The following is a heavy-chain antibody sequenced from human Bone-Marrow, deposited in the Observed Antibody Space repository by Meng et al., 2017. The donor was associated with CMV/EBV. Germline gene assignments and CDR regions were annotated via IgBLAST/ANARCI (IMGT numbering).Heavy chain of an antibody. CDR1: GFSLSTSGVG. D-gene: IGHD3-10*01. CDR3: ALEFDAFDI. CDR2: IYWNDDK. J-gene: IGHJ3*02. Sequence: LPCTFSGFSLSTSGVGVGWIRQPPGKALEWLALIYWNDDKRYSPSLKSRLTITKDTSKNQVVLTMTNMDPVDTATYYCALEFDAFDIWGQGTMVTVSS. V-gene: IGHV2-5*01.